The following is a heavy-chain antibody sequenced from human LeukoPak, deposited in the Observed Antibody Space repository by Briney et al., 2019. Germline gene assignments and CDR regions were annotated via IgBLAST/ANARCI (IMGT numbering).Heavy chain of an antibody. Sequence: PGGSLRLSCAASGFTFSSFGMNWVRQAPGKGLEWVPYISGSSGTIYYADSVKGRFTISRDNAKNSLYLQMNSLRAEDTAVYYCARDPGNWNRDYYMDVWGKGTTVTVSS. D-gene: IGHD1-1*01. V-gene: IGHV3-48*04. CDR1: GFTFSSFG. J-gene: IGHJ6*03. CDR2: ISGSSGTI. CDR3: ARDPGNWNRDYYMDV.